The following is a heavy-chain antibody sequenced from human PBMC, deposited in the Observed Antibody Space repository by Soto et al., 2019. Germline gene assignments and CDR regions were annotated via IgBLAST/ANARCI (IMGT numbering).Heavy chain of an antibody. V-gene: IGHV3-23*01. CDR2: ISGTGDTT. Sequence: GGSLRLSCAASGFTFTNFAMNWVRQAPGKGLEWVSVISGTGDTTYNADSVKGRFTISRDNSMNTAFLQMNSLRAEDTALYYCAKGYCSSTSCSFDNWGQGTLVTVSS. D-gene: IGHD2-2*01. CDR3: AKGYCSSTSCSFDN. CDR1: GFTFTNFA. J-gene: IGHJ4*02.